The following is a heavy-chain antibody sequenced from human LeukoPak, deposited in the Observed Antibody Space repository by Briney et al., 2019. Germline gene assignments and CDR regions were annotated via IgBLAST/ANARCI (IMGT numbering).Heavy chain of an antibody. D-gene: IGHD3-16*01. CDR3: ARHIRLGGWFGP. V-gene: IGHV4-59*08. CDR1: GGFISGHY. Sequence: PSETLSLTCTVSGGFISGHYWSWIRQPPGKGLEWIGYIYYNGDTNYNPSVKSRVTISLDKSKNHLSLKLTSATAADTAIYYCARHIRLGGWFGPWGQGTLVTVSS. J-gene: IGHJ5*02. CDR2: IYYNGDT.